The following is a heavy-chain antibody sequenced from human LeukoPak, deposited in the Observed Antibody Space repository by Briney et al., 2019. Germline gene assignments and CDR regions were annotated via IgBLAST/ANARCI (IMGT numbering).Heavy chain of an antibody. V-gene: IGHV3-21*01. CDR3: ARDCSSTSCPAFTLHYYYGMDV. D-gene: IGHD2-2*01. Sequence: TGGSLRLSCAASGFTFSSYSMNWVRQAPGKGLEWVSSISSSSSYIYYADSVKGRFTISRDNAKNSLYLQMNSLRAEDTAEYYCARDCSSTSCPAFTLHYYYGMDVWGQGTTVTVSS. CDR2: ISSSSSYI. J-gene: IGHJ6*02. CDR1: GFTFSSYS.